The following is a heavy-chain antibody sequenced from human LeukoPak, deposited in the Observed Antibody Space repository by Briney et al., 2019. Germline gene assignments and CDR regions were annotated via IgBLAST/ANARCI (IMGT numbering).Heavy chain of an antibody. J-gene: IGHJ3*02. V-gene: IGHV3-11*06. CDR3: TSRYCTTTNWYSFDN. CDR1: GFTFSDYY. Sequence: GGSLRLSCAASGFTFSDYYMSWIRQAPGKGLEWVSYISSTSSYTKYADSVKGRFTISRDNAKNSLYLQMNSLRVEDTAVYYCTSRYCTTTNWYSFDNWGQGRMVSVFS. CDR2: ISSTSSYT. D-gene: IGHD2-2*01.